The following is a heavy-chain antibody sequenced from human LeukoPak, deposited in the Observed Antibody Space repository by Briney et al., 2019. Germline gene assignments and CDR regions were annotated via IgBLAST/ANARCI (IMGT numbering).Heavy chain of an antibody. CDR3: ARVENYGSGSSEYWFDP. J-gene: IGHJ5*02. D-gene: IGHD3-10*01. CDR1: GGSISSYY. V-gene: IGHV4-59*01. CDR2: IYYSGST. Sequence: SETLSLTCTVSGGSISSYYWGWIRQPPGKGLEWIGYIYYSGSTNYNPSLKSRVTISVDTSKNQFSLKLSSVTAADTAVYYCARVENYGSGSSEYWFDPWGQGTLVTVSS.